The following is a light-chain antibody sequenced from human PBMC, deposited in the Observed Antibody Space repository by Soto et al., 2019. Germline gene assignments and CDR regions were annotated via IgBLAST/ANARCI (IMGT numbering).Light chain of an antibody. J-gene: IGLJ1*01. CDR2: EVS. V-gene: IGLV2-8*01. CDR3: LSYADTAYV. Sequence: QSVLTQPPSPSGAPGQSVTISCAGTSSDVGGYNYVSWYQQYPGKVPKLMIYEVSERPSGVPDRFSGSKSGNTAFLTVSGLQAEDEADYYCLSYADTAYVFGTGTKVTVL. CDR1: SSDVGGYNY.